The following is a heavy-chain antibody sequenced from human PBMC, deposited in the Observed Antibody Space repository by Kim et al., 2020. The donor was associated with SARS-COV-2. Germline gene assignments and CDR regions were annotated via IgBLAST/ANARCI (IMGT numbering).Heavy chain of an antibody. CDR2: IIPIFGTA. CDR3: ARDNVDTAGKFDY. J-gene: IGHJ4*02. Sequence: SVKVSCKASGGTFSSYAISWVRQAPGQGLEWMGGIIPIFGTANYAQKFQGRVTITADESTSTAYMELSSLRSEDTAVYYCARDNVDTAGKFDYWGQGTLVTVSS. CDR1: GGTFSSYA. D-gene: IGHD5-18*01. V-gene: IGHV1-69*13.